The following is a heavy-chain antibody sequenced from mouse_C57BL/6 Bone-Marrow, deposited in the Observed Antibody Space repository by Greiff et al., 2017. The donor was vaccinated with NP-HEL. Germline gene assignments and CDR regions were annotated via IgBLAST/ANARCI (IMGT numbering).Heavy chain of an antibody. CDR1: GYTFTTSW. CDR3: ARGESWGDVIDY. V-gene: IGHV1-82*01. CDR2: IYPGDGGT. D-gene: IGHD2-13*01. J-gene: IGHJ2*01. Sequence: QVQLQQSGPELVKPGASVKISCKASGYTFTTSWMNWMKQRPGKGLEWIGRIYPGDGGTHYSGNFEGKASLTADKSSNSAYMQLSSLTSEDSAVYFCARGESWGDVIDYWGQGTTLTVSS.